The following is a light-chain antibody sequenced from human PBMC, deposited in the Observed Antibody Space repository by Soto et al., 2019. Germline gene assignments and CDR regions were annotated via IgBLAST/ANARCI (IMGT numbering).Light chain of an antibody. CDR2: LGS. V-gene: IGKV2-28*01. Sequence: DIVMTQSPLSLPVTPGEPASISCRSSQSLLHSNGYNYLDWYLQKPGQSPQVLIFLGSYRASGVPDRSSGSGSGIDFTLKISRVEAEDVGLYYCMQALQTPYTFGQGTKLEIK. J-gene: IGKJ2*01. CDR1: QSLLHSNGYNY. CDR3: MQALQTPYT.